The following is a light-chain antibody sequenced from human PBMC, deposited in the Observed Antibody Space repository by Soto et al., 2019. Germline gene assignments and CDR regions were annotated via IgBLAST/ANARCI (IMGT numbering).Light chain of an antibody. CDR2: AAS. CDR3: QQKNDRPT. Sequence: EILMTQSPVTLSVSPGERATLSCGDSQNVRRNLVWYKQKPGQAPRLLIHAASTRATGIPARLSGRGSGTEFTINIRSVEYVAFAMYQCQQKNDRPTFGQGTRLEIK. J-gene: IGKJ5*01. CDR1: QNVRRN. V-gene: IGKV3-15*01.